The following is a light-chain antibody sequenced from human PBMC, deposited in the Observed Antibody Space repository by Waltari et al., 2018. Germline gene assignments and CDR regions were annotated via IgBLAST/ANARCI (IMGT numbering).Light chain of an antibody. Sequence: QSALTQPASVSGSPGQAITISCTGTSSDIGRYNYVSWYQQHPGKAPKLVISEVSNRPSGVPNRFSGSQSGNTASLTISGLQAEDGAHYYCSSYTNSGNVVFGGGTKLTVL. CDR2: EVS. V-gene: IGLV2-14*01. J-gene: IGLJ2*01. CDR3: SSYTNSGNVV. CDR1: SSDIGRYNY.